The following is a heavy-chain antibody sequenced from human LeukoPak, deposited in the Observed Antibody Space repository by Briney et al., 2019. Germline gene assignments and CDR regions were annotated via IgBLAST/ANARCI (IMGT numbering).Heavy chain of an antibody. CDR3: AKRSIAAANYYYFDY. V-gene: IGHV3-7*01. D-gene: IGHD6-13*01. J-gene: IGHJ4*02. Sequence: GGSLRLSCAASGFTFSSYWMSWVRQAPGKGLEWVANIKQDGSEKYYVGSVKGRFTISRDNAKNSLYLQMNSLRAEDTAVYYCAKRSIAAANYYYFDYWGQGTLVTVSS. CDR2: IKQDGSEK. CDR1: GFTFSSYW.